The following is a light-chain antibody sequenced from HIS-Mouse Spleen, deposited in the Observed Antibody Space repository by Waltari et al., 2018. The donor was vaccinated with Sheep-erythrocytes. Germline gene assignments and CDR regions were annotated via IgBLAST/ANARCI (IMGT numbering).Light chain of an antibody. Sequence: QSALTQPRSVSGSPGQSVTISCTGTSSDVGGYNYVPWYQQHPGKAPNLMIDDVSQRPSGVPGLFAGAKSGNTASLTISGRQAEDEADYYCCSYAGSYIHVFATGTKVTVL. V-gene: IGLV2-11*01. CDR2: DVS. CDR1: SSDVGGYNY. J-gene: IGLJ1*01. CDR3: CSYAGSYIHV.